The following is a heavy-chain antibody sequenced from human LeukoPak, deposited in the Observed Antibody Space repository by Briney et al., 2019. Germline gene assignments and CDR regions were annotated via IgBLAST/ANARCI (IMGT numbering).Heavy chain of an antibody. CDR3: ARSWPLHCSSTSCYTEDYYYYMDV. D-gene: IGHD2-2*02. CDR1: GGTFSSYA. V-gene: IGHV1-69*13. Sequence: SVKVSCKASGGTFSSYAISWVRQAPGQGLEWMGGIIPIFGTANYAQKFQGRVTITADESTSTAYMELSSLRSEDTAVYYCARSWPLHCSSTSCYTEDYYYYMDVWGRGTTVTVSS. J-gene: IGHJ6*03. CDR2: IIPIFGTA.